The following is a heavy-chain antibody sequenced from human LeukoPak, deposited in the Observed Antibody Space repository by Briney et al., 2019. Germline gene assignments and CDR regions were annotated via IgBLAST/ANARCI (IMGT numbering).Heavy chain of an antibody. CDR3: ARHEGSGSYYSY. Sequence: GESLKISCKGSGYSFTTYWIGWVRQMPGRGLEWMGIISPDDSDIRYSPSFRGQVTISADKSISTAYLQWSSLKASGTAVYYCARHEGSGSYYSYWGQGTLVTVSS. CDR2: ISPDDSDI. J-gene: IGHJ4*02. CDR1: GYSFTTYW. V-gene: IGHV5-51*01. D-gene: IGHD1-26*01.